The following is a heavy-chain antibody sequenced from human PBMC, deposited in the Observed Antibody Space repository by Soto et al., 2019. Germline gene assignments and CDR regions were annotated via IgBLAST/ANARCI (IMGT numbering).Heavy chain of an antibody. J-gene: IGHJ4*02. CDR3: ASSYCSGGSCYGPDIPSKYYFDY. CDR2: IIPIFGTA. CDR1: GGAFNSDV. Sequence: SAKLSCNSSGGAFNSDVRSWVRPAPGQGLEWMGGIIPIFGTANYAQKFQGRVTITADESTSTAYMELSSLRSEDTAVYYCASSYCSGGSCYGPDIPSKYYFDYWGQGTLVTVS. V-gene: IGHV1-69*13. D-gene: IGHD2-15*01.